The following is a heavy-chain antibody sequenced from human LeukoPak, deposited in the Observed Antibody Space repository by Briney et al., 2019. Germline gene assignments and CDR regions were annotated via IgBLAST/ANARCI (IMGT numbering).Heavy chain of an antibody. CDR2: IYYSGST. V-gene: IGHV4-59*01. Sequence: NPSETLSLTCTVSGGSISSYYWSWIRQPPGKGLEWIGYIYYSGSTNCNPSLKSRVTISVDTSKNQFSLKLSSVTAADTAVYYCARADREGVTPFGYWGQGTLVTVSS. J-gene: IGHJ4*02. D-gene: IGHD4-23*01. CDR1: GGSISSYY. CDR3: ARADREGVTPFGY.